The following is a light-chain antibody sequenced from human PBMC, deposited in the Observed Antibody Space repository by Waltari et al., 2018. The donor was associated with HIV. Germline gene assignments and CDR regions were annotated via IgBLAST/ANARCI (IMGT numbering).Light chain of an antibody. Sequence: EIVLTQSPDTLSLSPGEGATLSCRASQSISRTYLAWYQQKPGQAPRLLIHGASTRATGIPDRFSGSGSGTDFTLTIRRLEPEDFAVYYCQQYGSSHWTFGQGTKVEIK. V-gene: IGKV3-20*01. CDR2: GAS. CDR1: QSISRTY. CDR3: QQYGSSHWT. J-gene: IGKJ1*01.